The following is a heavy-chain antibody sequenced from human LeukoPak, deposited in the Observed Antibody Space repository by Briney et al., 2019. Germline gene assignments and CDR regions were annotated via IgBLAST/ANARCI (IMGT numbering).Heavy chain of an antibody. CDR3: ARLYSSGWYGDY. CDR1: GGSISSYY. CDR2: IYYSGST. V-gene: IGHV4-59*01. J-gene: IGHJ4*02. Sequence: SETLSLTCTVSGGSISSYYWSWIRQPPGKGLEWIRYIYYSGSTNYNPSLKSRVTISVDTSKNQFSLKLSSVTAADTVVYYCARLYSSGWYGDYWGQGTLVTVSS. D-gene: IGHD6-19*01.